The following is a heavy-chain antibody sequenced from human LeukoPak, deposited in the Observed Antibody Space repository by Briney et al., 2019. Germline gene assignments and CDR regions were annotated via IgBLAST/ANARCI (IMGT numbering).Heavy chain of an antibody. D-gene: IGHD4-23*01. CDR1: GYTFTNYY. CDR2: ISPSGGST. J-gene: IGHJ6*03. V-gene: IGHV1-46*01. Sequence: ASVKVSCKASGYTFTNYYMHWVRQAPGQGLQWMGIISPSGGSTTYAQKFQGRVTLTRDMSTTTDYMELSSLRSEDTALYYCARGTTVVIDYYYYYIDVWGKGTTVTVSS. CDR3: ARGTTVVIDYYYYYIDV.